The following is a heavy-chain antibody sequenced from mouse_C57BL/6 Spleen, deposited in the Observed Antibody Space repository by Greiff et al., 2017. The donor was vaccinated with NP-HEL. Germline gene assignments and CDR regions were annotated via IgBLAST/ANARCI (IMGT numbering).Heavy chain of an antibody. CDR1: GYTFTSYW. CDR3: ARKGSAYYFDY. Sequence: QVQLQQPGAELVMPGASVKLSCKASGYTFTSYWMHWVQQRPGQGLEWIGEIDPSDSYTNYNQKFKGKSTLTVDKSSSTAYMQLSSLTSEDSAVDCCARKGSAYYFDYWGKGTTLTVAS. CDR2: IDPSDSYT. J-gene: IGHJ2*01. V-gene: IGHV1-69*01. D-gene: IGHD3-2*02.